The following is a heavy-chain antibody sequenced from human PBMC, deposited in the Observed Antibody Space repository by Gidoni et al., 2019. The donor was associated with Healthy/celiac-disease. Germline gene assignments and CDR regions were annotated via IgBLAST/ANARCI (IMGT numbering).Heavy chain of an antibody. Sequence: QVQLVQSGAEVKKPGASVKVSCKASGYTFTGYYMHWVRQAPGQGLEWMGWINPNSGGTNYAQKFQGRVTMTRDTSISTAYMELSRLRSDDTAVYYCARRPKITIFGVDYYGMDVWGQGTTVTVSS. D-gene: IGHD3-3*01. CDR3: ARRPKITIFGVDYYGMDV. CDR2: INPNSGGT. CDR1: GYTFTGYY. J-gene: IGHJ6*02. V-gene: IGHV1-2*02.